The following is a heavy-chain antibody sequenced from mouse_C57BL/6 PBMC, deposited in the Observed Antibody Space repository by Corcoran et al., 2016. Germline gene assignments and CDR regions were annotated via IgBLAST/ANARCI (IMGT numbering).Heavy chain of an antibody. Sequence: QVQLQQSGAELVKPGASVKISCKASGYAFSSYWMNWVKQRPGKGLEWIGQIYPGDGDTNYNGKFKGKATLTADKSSSTAYMQLSSLTSEDYAVYFCARRATVVAYYFDYWGQGTTLTVSS. CDR2: IYPGDGDT. CDR1: GYAFSSYW. CDR3: ARRATVVAYYFDY. V-gene: IGHV1-80*01. D-gene: IGHD1-1*01. J-gene: IGHJ2*01.